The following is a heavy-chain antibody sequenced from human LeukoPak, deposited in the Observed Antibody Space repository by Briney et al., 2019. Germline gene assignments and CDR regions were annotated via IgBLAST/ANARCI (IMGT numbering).Heavy chain of an antibody. CDR3: ARLSLVGATDFDY. J-gene: IGHJ4*02. Sequence: SETLSLTCTVSGASITSDSYYWGWIRQPPGKGLKWIGSVYYSGNTYYNSSLKSRVTISVDLSKNRFSLKLNSVTAAGTAVYYCARLSLVGATDFDYWGQGTLVTVSS. CDR2: VYYSGNT. D-gene: IGHD1-26*01. CDR1: GASITSDSYY. V-gene: IGHV4-39*01.